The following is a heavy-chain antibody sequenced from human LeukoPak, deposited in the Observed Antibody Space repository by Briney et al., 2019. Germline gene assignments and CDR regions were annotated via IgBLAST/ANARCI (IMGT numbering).Heavy chain of an antibody. CDR3: ARGLYCSSSTSCYDYGMDV. V-gene: IGHV1-69*13. J-gene: IGHJ6*02. D-gene: IGHD2-2*01. CDR1: GGTFRSYG. Sequence: ASVKVSCKASGGTFRSYGLNWVRQAPGQGLEWMGGIIPILGTAKYAQKLQGRVTVTADESTSTGYMELSSLRSEDTAVYYCARGLYCSSSTSCYDYGMDVWGQGTTVTVSS. CDR2: IIPILGTA.